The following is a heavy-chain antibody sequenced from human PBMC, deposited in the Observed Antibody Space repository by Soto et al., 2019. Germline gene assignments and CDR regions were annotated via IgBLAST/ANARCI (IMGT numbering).Heavy chain of an antibody. J-gene: IGHJ4*02. CDR3: APLGVGAQDNY. V-gene: IGHV3-30*03. D-gene: IGHD1-26*01. CDR1: GFTFSTYG. CDR2: ISYDGSKK. Sequence: QVQLVESGGGVVQPGRSLRLSCAASGFTFSTYGMHWVRQAPGKWLEWVAAISYDGSKKYYADSVKGRFTISRDNSENTLYLQMNSLIAEDTAMYYCAPLGVGAQDNYWGQGTLVTVSS.